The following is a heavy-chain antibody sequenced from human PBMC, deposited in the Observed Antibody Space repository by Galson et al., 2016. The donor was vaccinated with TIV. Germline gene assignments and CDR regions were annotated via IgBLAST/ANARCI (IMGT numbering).Heavy chain of an antibody. J-gene: IGHJ4*02. D-gene: IGHD3-22*01. CDR2: IFPDDSDT. CDR1: GSRFSSYW. Sequence: QSGAEVEKPGESLKISCKGSGSRFSSYWIGWVRQRPGKGMEWLGIIFPDDSDTRYSPSLEGQVTFSADKSIRTAYLQWSSLKASETAIDYGARHFRYSDSSGYHYVDSWGQGTLVTVSS. CDR3: ARHFRYSDSSGYHYVDS. V-gene: IGHV5-51*01.